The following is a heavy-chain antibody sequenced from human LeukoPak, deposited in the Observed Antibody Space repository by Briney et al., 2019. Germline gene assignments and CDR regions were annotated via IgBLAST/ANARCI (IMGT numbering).Heavy chain of an antibody. V-gene: IGHV4-39*01. Sequence: PSETLSLTCTVSGASISGSGYYWGWIRQPPGTGLEWIGNIYDSGSTYYNASLQSRVTISIDTSKNQFSLRLSSVTAADTAMYYCAKSGGYGLIDYWGQGTLVTVSS. CDR3: AKSGGYGLIDY. D-gene: IGHD1-26*01. J-gene: IGHJ4*02. CDR1: GASISGSGYY. CDR2: IYDSGST.